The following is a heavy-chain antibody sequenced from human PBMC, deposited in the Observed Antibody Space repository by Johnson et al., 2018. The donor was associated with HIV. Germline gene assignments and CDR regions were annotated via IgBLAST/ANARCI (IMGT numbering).Heavy chain of an antibody. V-gene: IGHV3-20*04. D-gene: IGHD6-13*01. Sequence: VLLVESGVGVVRPGGSLRLSCAASGFTFDDYGMSWVRQAPGKGLEWVSGINWNGGSTGYADSMKGRFTISRDNARNSLYLQMNSLRAEDTALYFCARGKGAAAVLDAFDIWGQGIMVTVSS. CDR2: INWNGGST. CDR3: ARGKGAAAVLDAFDI. CDR1: GFTFDDYG. J-gene: IGHJ3*02.